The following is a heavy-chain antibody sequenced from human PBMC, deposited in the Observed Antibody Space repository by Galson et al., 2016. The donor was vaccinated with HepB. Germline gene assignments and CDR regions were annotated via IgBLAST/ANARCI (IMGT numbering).Heavy chain of an antibody. Sequence: SETLSLTCAVYGGSFSGYYWSWIRQPPGKGLEWIGDKSYTGVTYYSPSLKGRVSISVDTSNNQLSLRLTSVTAADTAVYYCATAIPGDGGFPSWGQGTLVTVSS. V-gene: IGHV4-59*01. J-gene: IGHJ5*02. CDR2: KSYTGVT. D-gene: IGHD2-21*02. CDR3: ATAIPGDGGFPS. CDR1: GGSFSGYY.